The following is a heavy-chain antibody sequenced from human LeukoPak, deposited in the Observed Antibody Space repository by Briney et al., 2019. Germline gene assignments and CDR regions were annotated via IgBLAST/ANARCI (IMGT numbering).Heavy chain of an antibody. CDR3: ARGEGHYYDSSGYYTTFDY. CDR1: GGTFSSYA. V-gene: IGHV1-69*13. CDR2: IIPIFGTA. J-gene: IGHJ4*02. Sequence: SVKVSCKASGGTFSSYAISWVRQAPGQRLEWMGGIIPIFGTANSAQKFQGRVTITADESTSTAYMELSSLRSEDTAVYYCARGEGHYYDSSGYYTTFDYWGQGTLVTVSS. D-gene: IGHD3-22*01.